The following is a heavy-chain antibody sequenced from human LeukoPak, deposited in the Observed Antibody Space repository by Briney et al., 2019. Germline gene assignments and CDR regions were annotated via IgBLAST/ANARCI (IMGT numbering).Heavy chain of an antibody. J-gene: IGHJ6*03. CDR1: GFTFSSYA. CDR3: AREVGATYYYYYYYMDV. CDR2: ISYDGSNK. D-gene: IGHD1-26*01. V-gene: IGHV3-30*04. Sequence: GGSLRLSCAASGFTFSSYAMHWVRQAPGKGLEWVAVISYDGSNKYYADSVKGRFTISRDNSKNTLYLQMNSLRAEDTAVYYCAREVGATYYYYYYYMDVWGKGTTVTVSS.